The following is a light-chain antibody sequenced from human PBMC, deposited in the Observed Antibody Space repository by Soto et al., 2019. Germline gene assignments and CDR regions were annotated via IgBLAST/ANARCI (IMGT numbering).Light chain of an antibody. CDR3: QKHNCAPPFT. CDR2: GAS. CDR1: QSINNS. V-gene: IGKV1-27*01. Sequence: DIQMTQSPSSLSAAVGDRVTITCRASQSINNSLAWYPHKPGKPPKLLNYGASTLQSGVPSRFSRSGSWTDRPVTISSLAPEDVATENCQKHNCAPPFTFGPGTKV. J-gene: IGKJ3*01.